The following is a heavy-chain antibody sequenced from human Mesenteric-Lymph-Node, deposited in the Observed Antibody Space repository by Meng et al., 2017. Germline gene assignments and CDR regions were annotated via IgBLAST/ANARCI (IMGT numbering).Heavy chain of an antibody. Sequence: GESLKISCAGSGFTFGDFNVRWFRQAPGKGLEWVGFIRNKTFGGTPEYAASVKDRFIMSRDDSKSIAYLQMNSLRAEDTAVYYCARVDYDSSGYYYVVRPYYFDYWGQGTLVTVSS. D-gene: IGHD3-22*01. CDR1: GFTFGDFN. J-gene: IGHJ4*02. CDR3: ARVDYDSSGYYYVVRPYYFDY. V-gene: IGHV3-49*03. CDR2: IRNKTFGGTP.